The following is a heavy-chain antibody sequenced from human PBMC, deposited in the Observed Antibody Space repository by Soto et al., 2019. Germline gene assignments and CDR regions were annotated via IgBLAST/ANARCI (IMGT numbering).Heavy chain of an antibody. V-gene: IGHV1-69*01. CDR1: GGSFSKYG. J-gene: IGHJ6*02. D-gene: IGHD1-26*01. Sequence: QVQLVQSGAEVKMPGSSVRVSCKASGGSFSKYGISWVRQAPGQGLEWMGGIIPMFGIGNYAEKFLARVTITADESTSTSHMGLSSLRSEDTAVYFCARGYRDTYFYAMDVWGQGTKVIVYS. CDR3: ARGYRDTYFYAMDV. CDR2: IIPMFGIG.